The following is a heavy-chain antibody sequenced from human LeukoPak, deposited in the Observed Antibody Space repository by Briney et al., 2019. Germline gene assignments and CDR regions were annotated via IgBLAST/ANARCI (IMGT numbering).Heavy chain of an antibody. CDR1: GFTFGDYA. Sequence: GRSLRLSCTALGFTFGDYAMNWVRQAPGKGAEGGGFIRSEGHGGIPEYATSVKGRFTISRDDSKSIAYLQMNSLKTEDTAMYYCTRDSYSVDSGYFEFDYWGQGTLVTVSS. J-gene: IGHJ4*02. CDR3: TRDSYSVDSGYFEFDY. CDR2: IRSEGHGGIP. V-gene: IGHV3-49*04. D-gene: IGHD3-22*01.